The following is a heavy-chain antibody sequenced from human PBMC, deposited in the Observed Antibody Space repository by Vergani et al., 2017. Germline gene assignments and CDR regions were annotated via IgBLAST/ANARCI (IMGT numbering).Heavy chain of an antibody. CDR2: ISSSSSYI. V-gene: IGHV3-21*01. CDR3: ARDGLPTVVTNDAFDI. Sequence: EVQLLESGGGLVQPGGSLRLSCAASGFTFSSYSMNWVRQAPGKGLEWVSSISSSSSYIYYADSVKGRFTISRDNAKNSLYLQMNSLRAEDTAVYYCARDGLPTVVTNDAFDIWGQGTMVTVSS. J-gene: IGHJ3*02. D-gene: IGHD4-23*01. CDR1: GFTFSSYS.